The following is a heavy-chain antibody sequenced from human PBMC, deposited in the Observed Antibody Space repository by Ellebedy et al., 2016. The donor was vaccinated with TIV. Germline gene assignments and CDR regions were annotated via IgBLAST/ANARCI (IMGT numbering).Heavy chain of an antibody. D-gene: IGHD6-6*01. CDR2: SWYDETNK. CDR1: GFTFTTYG. J-gene: IGHJ4*02. V-gene: IGHV3-33*01. Sequence: GESLKISCAVSGFTFTTYGIHWVRQAPGKGLEWVAVSWYDETNKFYADSVKGRFTISRDTSKNTVYLEMNSLRAEDTAVYYCARDGGGSSNVPWYFDYWGQGTLVTVSS. CDR3: ARDGGGSSNVPWYFDY.